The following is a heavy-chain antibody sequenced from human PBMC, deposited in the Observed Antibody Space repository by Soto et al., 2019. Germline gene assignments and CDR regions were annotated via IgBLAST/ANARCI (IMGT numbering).Heavy chain of an antibody. J-gene: IGHJ5*02. V-gene: IGHV4-31*01. CDR2: IFYSGTT. CDR1: GGSISRGGYY. Sequence: QVQLQESGPGLVKPSQTLSLTCTVSGGSISRGGYYWNWIRQHPGKGLEWIGYIFYSGTTYYNPSLTSLVTISVDTSKNLFSLKLSSGTAADTAVYYCARRVDPWGQGTLVTVSS. CDR3: ARRVDP.